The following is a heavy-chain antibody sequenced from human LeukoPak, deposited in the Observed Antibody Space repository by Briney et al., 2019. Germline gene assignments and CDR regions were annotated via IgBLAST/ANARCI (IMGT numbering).Heavy chain of an antibody. V-gene: IGHV4-39*01. CDR3: ARKHRWNGLYFDY. D-gene: IGHD1-1*01. Sequence: SETLSLTCTVSGGSISSSSYYWGWIRQPPGKGLEWIGSVYYSGSTYYNPSLKSRVTISIDTSKNQFSLKLSSVTAADTAVYYCARKHRWNGLYFDYWGQGTLVTVSS. CDR2: VYYSGST. CDR1: GGSISSSSYY. J-gene: IGHJ4*02.